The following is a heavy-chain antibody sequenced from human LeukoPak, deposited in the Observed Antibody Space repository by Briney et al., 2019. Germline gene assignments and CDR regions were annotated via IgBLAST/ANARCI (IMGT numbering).Heavy chain of an antibody. J-gene: IGHJ4*02. Sequence: GGSLRLSCAASGFSFSTFEMNWVRQAPGKGLEWLSYINDSGDTKHYADSVKGRFTISRDNAHNSLFLQLNSLRDDDTAVYFCAREYFGESFDYWGQGTLVTVSS. D-gene: IGHD3-10*01. V-gene: IGHV3-48*03. CDR2: INDSGDTK. CDR3: AREYFGESFDY. CDR1: GFSFSTFE.